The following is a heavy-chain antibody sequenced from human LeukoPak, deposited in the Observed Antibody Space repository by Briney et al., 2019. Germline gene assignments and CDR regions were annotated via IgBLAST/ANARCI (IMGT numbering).Heavy chain of an antibody. CDR1: GYTFTRHG. V-gene: IGHV1-2*02. CDR3: ARGVTAIPDYYYYYMDV. Sequence: ASVKVSCKASGYTFTRHGINWVRQAPGQGLEWMGWINPNSGGTNYAQKFQGRVTMTRDTTISTAYMELSRLRSDDTAVYYCARGVTAIPDYYYYYMDVWGKGTTVTVSS. J-gene: IGHJ6*03. CDR2: INPNSGGT. D-gene: IGHD2-21*02.